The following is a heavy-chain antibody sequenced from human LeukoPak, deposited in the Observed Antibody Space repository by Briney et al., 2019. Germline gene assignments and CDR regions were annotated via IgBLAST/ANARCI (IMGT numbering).Heavy chain of an antibody. J-gene: IGHJ4*02. CDR3: AKNNGWFHLAQ. CDR1: AFIFSGHW. D-gene: IGHD6-19*01. V-gene: IGHV3-7*03. CDR2: IKNDGSES. Sequence: GGSLRLSCEGSAFIFSGHWMDWVRQAPGKGLEWVGHIKNDGSESYYVDSLKGRFSISRDNTNNALYLQMNSLRVEDTAVYYCAKNNGWFHLAQWGQGTLVTVSS.